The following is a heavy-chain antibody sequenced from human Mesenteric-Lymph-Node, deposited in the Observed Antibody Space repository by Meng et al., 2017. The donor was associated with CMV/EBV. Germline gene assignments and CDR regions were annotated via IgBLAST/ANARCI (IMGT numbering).Heavy chain of an antibody. D-gene: IGHD2-2*03. Sequence: GESLKISCAASGFTFSSYAMSWVRQAPGKGLEWVSAISGSGGSTYYADSVKGRFTISRDNSKNTLYLQMNSLRAEDTAVYYCAKDLHGYCSSTSCMGDAFDIWGHGTMVTVSS. V-gene: IGHV3-23*01. CDR1: GFTFSSYA. J-gene: IGHJ3*02. CDR2: ISGSGGST. CDR3: AKDLHGYCSSTSCMGDAFDI.